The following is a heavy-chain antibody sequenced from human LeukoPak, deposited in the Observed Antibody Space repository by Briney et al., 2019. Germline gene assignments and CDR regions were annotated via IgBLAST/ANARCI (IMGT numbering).Heavy chain of an antibody. D-gene: IGHD1-1*01. CDR3: ARLLSSGTTRNNWFDP. CDR1: GFTFDDYG. CDR2: INWNGGTT. J-gene: IGHJ5*02. V-gene: IGHV3-20*04. Sequence: RPGGSLRLSCAASGFTFDDYGMSWVRQAPGKGLEWVSGINWNGGTTGYADSVKGRFTISRDNAENSLYVQMNSLRAEDTALYYCARLLSSGTTRNNWFDPWGQGTLVTVSS.